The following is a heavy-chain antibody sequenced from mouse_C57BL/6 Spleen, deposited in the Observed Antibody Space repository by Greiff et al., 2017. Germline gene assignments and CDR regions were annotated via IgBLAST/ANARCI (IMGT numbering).Heavy chain of an antibody. CDR3: ARQRAMDY. Sequence: VQLKESGGDLVKPGGSLKLSCAASGFTFSSYGMSWVRQTPDKRLEWVATISSGGSYTYYPDSAKGRFTISRDNAKNTLYLQMSSLKSEDTAMYYCARQRAMDYWGQGTSVTVSS. CDR2: ISSGGSYT. CDR1: GFTFSSYG. V-gene: IGHV5-6*01. J-gene: IGHJ4*01.